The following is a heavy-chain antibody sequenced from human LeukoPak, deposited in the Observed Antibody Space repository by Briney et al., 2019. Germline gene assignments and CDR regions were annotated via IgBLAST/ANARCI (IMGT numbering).Heavy chain of an antibody. V-gene: IGHV3-21*01. Sequence: GGSLRLSCAASGFTFSSYSMNWVRQAPGKGLEWASSISSSSSYIYYADSVKGRFTISRDNAKNSLYLQMNSLRAEDTAVYYCARGPSGYCSSTSCYTLYFRFDYYYMDVWGKGTTVTVSS. CDR2: ISSSSSYI. D-gene: IGHD2-2*02. J-gene: IGHJ6*03. CDR3: ARGPSGYCSSTSCYTLYFRFDYYYMDV. CDR1: GFTFSSYS.